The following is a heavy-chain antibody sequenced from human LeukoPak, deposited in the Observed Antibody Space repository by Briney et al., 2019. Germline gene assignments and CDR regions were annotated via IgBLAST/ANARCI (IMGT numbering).Heavy chain of an antibody. V-gene: IGHV3-23*01. D-gene: IGHD4-17*01. CDR3: AKSYGDYPNYYYYYYMDV. CDR2: ISGSGGST. Sequence: PGGSLRLSCAASGFTFSSYAMSWVRQAPGKGLEWVSAISGSGGSTYYADSVKGRFTISRDNSKNTLYLQMNSLRAEDTAVYYCAKSYGDYPNYYYYYYMDVWGKGTTVTVPS. CDR1: GFTFSSYA. J-gene: IGHJ6*03.